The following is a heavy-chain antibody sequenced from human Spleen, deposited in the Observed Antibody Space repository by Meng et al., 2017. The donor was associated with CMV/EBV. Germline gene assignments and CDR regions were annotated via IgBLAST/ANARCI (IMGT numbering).Heavy chain of an antibody. CDR2: IIPNSGGA. D-gene: IGHD2-15*01. V-gene: IGHV1-2*02. CDR3: ARVYCSGGTCYDAFDI. Sequence: ASVKVSCKASGGTFSSYAISWVRQAPGQGLEWMGGIIPNSGGANYAQKFQGRVTMTRDTSISTAYMELNRLRSDDTAMYYCARVYCSGGTCYDAFDIWGQGTMVTVSS. CDR1: GGTFSSYA. J-gene: IGHJ3*02.